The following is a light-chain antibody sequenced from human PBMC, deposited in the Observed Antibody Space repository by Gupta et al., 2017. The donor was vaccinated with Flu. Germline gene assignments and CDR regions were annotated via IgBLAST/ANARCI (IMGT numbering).Light chain of an antibody. V-gene: IGLV4-69*01. CDR2: LNSAGIH. Sequence: VSHPCTLSSGHSSYALARQQKQQETGTRSLIKLNSAGIHSKGEGIPDRFSGSSSGAARSLTIYSLQSEDEAESYCQTWGTGIRVFGGGTKLTVL. CDR3: QTWGTGIRV. CDR1: SGHSSYA. J-gene: IGLJ3*02.